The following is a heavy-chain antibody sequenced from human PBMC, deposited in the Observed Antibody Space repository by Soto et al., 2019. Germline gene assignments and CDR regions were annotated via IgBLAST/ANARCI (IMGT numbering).Heavy chain of an antibody. CDR1: GFTFSSYA. J-gene: IGHJ1*01. Sequence: QVQLVESGGGVVQPGRSLRLSCAASGFTFSSYAMHWVRQAPGKGLEWVAVISYDGSNKYYADSVKGRFTISRDNSKNTLYLQMNSLRAEDTAVYYCACAVAGPSNFQHWGQGTLVTVSS. D-gene: IGHD6-19*01. CDR3: ACAVAGPSNFQH. CDR2: ISYDGSNK. V-gene: IGHV3-30-3*01.